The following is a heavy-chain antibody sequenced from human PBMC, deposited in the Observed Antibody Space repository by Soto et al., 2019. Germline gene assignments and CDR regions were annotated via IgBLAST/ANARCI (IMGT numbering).Heavy chain of an antibody. Sequence: PSETLSLTCPVSGISISSSSYYWGWIRKPPGKGLEWIGSIYYSGSTYYNPSLKSRVTISVDTSKNQFSLKLSSVTAADTAVYYCARHELGVSYDSSGYYPPGAFDIWGQGTMVTVSS. J-gene: IGHJ3*02. CDR2: IYYSGST. D-gene: IGHD3-22*01. CDR3: ARHELGVSYDSSGYYPPGAFDI. V-gene: IGHV4-39*01. CDR1: GISISSSSYY.